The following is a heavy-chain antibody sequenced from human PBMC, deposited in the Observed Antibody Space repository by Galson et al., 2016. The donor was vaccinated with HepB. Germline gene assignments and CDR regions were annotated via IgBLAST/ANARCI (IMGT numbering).Heavy chain of an antibody. J-gene: IGHJ1*01. D-gene: IGHD2-21*01. CDR1: GFIFSSYA. Sequence: SLRLSCAASGFIFSSYAMSWVRQAPGKGLEWVASIGGNDGITHYADSVKGRFSISRDNSREMVFLQMNSLRAEDTAVYYCANRYCGGDCSDPEYFQHWGQGTLVSVSS. V-gene: IGHV3-23*01. CDR2: IGGNDGIT. CDR3: ANRYCGGDCSDPEYFQH.